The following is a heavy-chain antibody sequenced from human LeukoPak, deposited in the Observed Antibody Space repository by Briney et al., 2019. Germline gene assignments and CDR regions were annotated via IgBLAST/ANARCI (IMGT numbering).Heavy chain of an antibody. D-gene: IGHD4-23*01. CDR2: ISAYNGNT. Sequence: GASVKVSCKASGYTFSSYGISWVRQAPGQGLEWMGWISAYNGNTNYAQKLQGRVTMTTDTSTSTAYMELRSLRSDDTAVYYCARESTVVTASYVDCWGQGTLVTVSS. J-gene: IGHJ4*02. V-gene: IGHV1-18*01. CDR3: ARESTVVTASYVDC. CDR1: GYTFSSYG.